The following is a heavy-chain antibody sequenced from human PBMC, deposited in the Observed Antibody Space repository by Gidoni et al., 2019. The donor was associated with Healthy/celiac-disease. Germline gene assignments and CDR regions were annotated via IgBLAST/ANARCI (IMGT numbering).Heavy chain of an antibody. CDR2: IWYDGSNK. V-gene: IGHV3-33*01. D-gene: IGHD6-13*01. CDR1: GFTFSSYG. J-gene: IGHJ3*02. CDR3: ARDDSSSFSYAFDI. Sequence: QVQLVESGGGVVQPGRSLRLSCAASGFTFSSYGMHWVRQAPGKGLEWVAVIWYDGSNKYYADSVKGRFTISRDNSKNTLYLQMNSLRAEDTAVYYCARDDSSSFSYAFDIWGQGTMVTVSS.